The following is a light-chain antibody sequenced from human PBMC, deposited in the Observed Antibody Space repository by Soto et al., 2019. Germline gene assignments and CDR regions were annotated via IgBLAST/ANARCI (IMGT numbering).Light chain of an antibody. CDR1: QSVGTD. J-gene: IGKJ3*01. CDR2: GAS. CDR3: HQYNDWPRFT. V-gene: IGKV3-15*01. Sequence: IVMTQSPATLSVSPGERATLSCRASQSVGTDLAWYQQKPGQAPRRLIYGASTRATGIPARFSGSGPGTEFPLTINSLQSEDLAVYYCHQYNDWPRFTFGPGTKVEIK.